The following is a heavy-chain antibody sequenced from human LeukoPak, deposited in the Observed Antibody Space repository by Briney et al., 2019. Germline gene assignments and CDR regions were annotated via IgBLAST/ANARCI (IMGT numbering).Heavy chain of an antibody. D-gene: IGHD6-19*01. CDR3: TTPRREIAVAGGDY. V-gene: IGHV3-15*01. J-gene: IGHJ4*02. CDR2: IKSKADGGTT. CDR1: GLTFSNAW. Sequence: GGSLRLSCAASGLTFSNAWVSWVRQAPGKGLEWVGRIKSKADGGTTEYAAPVKGRFTISRDDSKNILYLRMNSLKTEDTAVYYCTTPRREIAVAGGDYWGQGTLVTVSS.